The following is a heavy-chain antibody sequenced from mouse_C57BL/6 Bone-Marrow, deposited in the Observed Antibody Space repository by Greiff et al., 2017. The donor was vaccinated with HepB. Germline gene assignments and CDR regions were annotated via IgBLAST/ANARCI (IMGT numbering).Heavy chain of an antibody. CDR2: IDPSDSYT. CDR3: ARNTTVVPYYFDY. J-gene: IGHJ2*01. D-gene: IGHD1-1*01. CDR1: GYTFTSYW. V-gene: IGHV1-59*01. Sequence: VQLQQPGAELVRPGTSVKLSCKASGYTFTSYWMHWVKQRPGQGLEWIGVIDPSDSYTNYNQKFKGKATLTVDTSSSTAYMQLSSLTSEDSAVYYCARNTTVVPYYFDYWGQGTTLTVSS.